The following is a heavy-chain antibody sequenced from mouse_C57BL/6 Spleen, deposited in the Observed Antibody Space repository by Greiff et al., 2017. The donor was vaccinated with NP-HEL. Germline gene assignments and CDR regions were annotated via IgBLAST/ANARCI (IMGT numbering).Heavy chain of an antibody. D-gene: IGHD1-1*01. CDR3: ARRGYYGSSQFAY. CDR2: IYPGDGDT. Sequence: VQLKQSGPELVKPGASVKISCKASGYAFSSSWMNWVKQRPGKGLEWIGRIYPGDGDTNYNGKFKGKATLTADKSSSTAYMQLSSLTSEDSAVYFCARRGYYGSSQFAYWGQGTLVTVSA. CDR1: GYAFSSSW. V-gene: IGHV1-82*01. J-gene: IGHJ3*01.